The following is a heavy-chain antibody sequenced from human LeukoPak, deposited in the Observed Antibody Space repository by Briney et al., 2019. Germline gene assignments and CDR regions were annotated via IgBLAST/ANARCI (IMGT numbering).Heavy chain of an antibody. Sequence: AASVTVSCKASGYTFTGYYMHWVRQAPGQGLEWMGWINPNSGGTNYAQKFQGRVTMTRDTSISTAYMELSRLRSDDTAVYYCARAGYDILTGYSLDYWGQGTLVTVSS. CDR3: ARAGYDILTGYSLDY. CDR2: INPNSGGT. D-gene: IGHD3-9*01. CDR1: GYTFTGYY. V-gene: IGHV1-2*02. J-gene: IGHJ4*02.